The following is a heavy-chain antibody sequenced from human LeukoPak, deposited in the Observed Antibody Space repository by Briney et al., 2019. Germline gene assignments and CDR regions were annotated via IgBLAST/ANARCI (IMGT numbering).Heavy chain of an antibody. D-gene: IGHD5-12*01. CDR1: GGSLSGYY. CDR3: ARGSGYDE. CDR2: INHSGST. Sequence: SETLSLTCAVYGGSLSGYYWSWIRQPPGKGLEWIGEINHSGSTNYNPSLKSRVTISVDTSKNQFSLKLSSVTAADTAVYYCARGSGYDEWGQGTLVTVSS. V-gene: IGHV4-34*01. J-gene: IGHJ4*02.